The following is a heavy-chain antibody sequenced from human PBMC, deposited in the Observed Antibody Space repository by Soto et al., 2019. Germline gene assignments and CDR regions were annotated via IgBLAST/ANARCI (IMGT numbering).Heavy chain of an antibody. V-gene: IGHV3-30-3*01. CDR3: ARVNVLRFLEWLLSY. CDR2: ISYDGSNK. D-gene: IGHD3-3*01. CDR1: GFTFSSYA. J-gene: IGHJ4*02. Sequence: GGSLRLSCAASGFTFSSYAMHWVRQAPGKGLEWVAVISYDGSNKYYADSVKGRFTISRDNSKNTLYLQMNSLRAEDTAVYYCARVNVLRFLEWLLSYWGQGTLVTVSS.